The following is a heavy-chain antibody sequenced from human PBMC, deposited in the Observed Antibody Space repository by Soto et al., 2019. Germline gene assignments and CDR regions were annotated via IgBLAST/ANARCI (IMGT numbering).Heavy chain of an antibody. CDR1: GGSISSYY. D-gene: IGHD3-10*01. J-gene: IGHJ4*02. V-gene: IGHV4-59*01. CDR2: INHSGST. Sequence: PSXTLSLTCTVSGGSISSYYWSWIRQPPGKGLEWIGEINHSGSTNYNPSLKSRVTISVDTSKNQFSLKLSSVTAADTAVYYCATIGYYGSGSYAFDYWGQGTLVTVSS. CDR3: ATIGYYGSGSYAFDY.